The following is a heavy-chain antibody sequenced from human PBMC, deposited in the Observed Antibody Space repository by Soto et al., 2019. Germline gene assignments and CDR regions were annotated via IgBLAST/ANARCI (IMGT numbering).Heavy chain of an antibody. CDR3: ARSVSTKTATIDY. Sequence: QVQLVQSGAEVKTPGASVTVSCKASGYTFTSYYLHWLRQARGEGLEWMGIITTSSGATRFSQRSQDRVTMTRDTSTGTIYMHLRGLTFEDTAVYYCARSVSTKTATIDYWGQGTLVTVSS. J-gene: IGHJ4*02. V-gene: IGHV1-46*01. CDR2: ITTSSGAT. CDR1: GYTFTSYY. D-gene: IGHD4-17*01.